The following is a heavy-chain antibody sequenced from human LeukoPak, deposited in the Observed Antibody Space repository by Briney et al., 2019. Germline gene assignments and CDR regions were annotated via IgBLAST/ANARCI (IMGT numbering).Heavy chain of an antibody. D-gene: IGHD2-15*01. CDR2: INTGNGNT. CDR1: GYTFTSYG. Sequence: ASVKVSCKASGYTFTSYGISWVRQAPGQRLEWMGWINTGNGNTEYSQEFQGRVTITRDTSANTAYMELSSLRSEDTAVYYCARSDCRGGSCLFDPWGQGTLVTVSS. CDR3: ARSDCRGGSCLFDP. V-gene: IGHV1-3*03. J-gene: IGHJ5*02.